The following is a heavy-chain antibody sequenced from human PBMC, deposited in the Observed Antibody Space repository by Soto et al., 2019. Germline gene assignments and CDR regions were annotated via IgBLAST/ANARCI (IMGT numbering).Heavy chain of an antibody. V-gene: IGHV4-59*08. Sequence: PSETLSLTCTVSGGSINSYYWSWIRQPPGKGLEWIGYIYYSGSTNYNPSLKSRVTISVDTSKNQFPLKLSSVTAADTAVYYCARTYYDFWSGLGIYMDVWGKGTTVTVSS. CDR1: GGSINSYY. CDR2: IYYSGST. CDR3: ARTYYDFWSGLGIYMDV. D-gene: IGHD3-3*01. J-gene: IGHJ6*03.